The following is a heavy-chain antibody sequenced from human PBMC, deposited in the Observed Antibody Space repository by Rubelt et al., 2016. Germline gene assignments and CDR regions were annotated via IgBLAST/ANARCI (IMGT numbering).Heavy chain of an antibody. CDR1: GGSISISSYY. D-gene: IGHD3-10*01. J-gene: IGHJ4*02. CDR3: ARKGDERTFDS. CDR2: INYGGIT. Sequence: QLQLQESGPGLMKPSETLSLTCTVSGGSISISSYYWGWIRQPPGKGLEWIGNINYGGITYYNPSLKSRVTISVDTSKNQFSLRLTSVTAADTAAYYCARKGDERTFDSWGQGTLVTVSS. V-gene: IGHV4-39*01.